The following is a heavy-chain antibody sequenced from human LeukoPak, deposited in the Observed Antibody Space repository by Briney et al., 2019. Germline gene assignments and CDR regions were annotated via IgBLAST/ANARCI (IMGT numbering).Heavy chain of an antibody. Sequence: SETLSLTCTVSGVSITSYYWSWIRQPPGKGLECTGYIYYSGTTYYNPSLKSRVTISVDTSKNQFSLKLSSVTAADTAVYYCARVRRDGYNSPDYWGQGTLVTVSS. D-gene: IGHD5-24*01. CDR3: ARVRRDGYNSPDY. CDR1: GVSITSYY. V-gene: IGHV4-59*01. CDR2: IYYSGTT. J-gene: IGHJ4*02.